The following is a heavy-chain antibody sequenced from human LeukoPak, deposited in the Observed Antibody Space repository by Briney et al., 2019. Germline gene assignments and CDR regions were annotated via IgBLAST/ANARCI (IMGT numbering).Heavy chain of an antibody. Sequence: PSETLSLTCTVSGYSISSGYYWGWIRQPPGKGLEWIGSIYHSGSTYYNPSLKGRVTISVDTSKNQFSLKLSSVTAADTAVYYCARYSYGDDLDAFDIWGQGTMVTVSS. D-gene: IGHD5-18*01. CDR2: IYHSGST. CDR1: GYSISSGYY. CDR3: ARYSYGDDLDAFDI. J-gene: IGHJ3*02. V-gene: IGHV4-38-2*02.